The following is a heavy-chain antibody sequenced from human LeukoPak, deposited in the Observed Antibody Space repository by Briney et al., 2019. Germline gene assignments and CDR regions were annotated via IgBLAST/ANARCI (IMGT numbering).Heavy chain of an antibody. V-gene: IGHV1-2*02. CDR2: INPNSGGT. Sequence: GASVKVSCKASGYTFTGSYTHWVRQAPGQGLEWMGWINPNSGGTNYAQKFQGRVTMTRDTSISTAYMELSRLRSDDTAVYYCARGKGITMIVAHWGQGTLVTVSS. D-gene: IGHD3-22*01. CDR3: ARGKGITMIVAH. CDR1: GYTFTGSY. J-gene: IGHJ4*02.